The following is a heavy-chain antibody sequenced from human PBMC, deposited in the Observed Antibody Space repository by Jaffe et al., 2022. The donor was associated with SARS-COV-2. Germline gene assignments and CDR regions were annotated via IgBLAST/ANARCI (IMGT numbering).Heavy chain of an antibody. J-gene: IGHJ6*02. CDR2: IRSKAYGGTT. D-gene: IGHD3-9*01. CDR3: TRSARHDYDILTGSGGYYYYYGMDV. V-gene: IGHV3-49*05. CDR1: GFTFGDYA. Sequence: EVQLVESGGGLVKPGRSLRLSCTASGFTFGDYAMSWFRQAPGKGLEWVGFIRSKAYGGTTEYAASVKGRFTISRDDSKSIAYLQMNSLKTEDTAVYYCTRSARHDYDILTGSGGYYYYYGMDVWGQGTTVTVSS.